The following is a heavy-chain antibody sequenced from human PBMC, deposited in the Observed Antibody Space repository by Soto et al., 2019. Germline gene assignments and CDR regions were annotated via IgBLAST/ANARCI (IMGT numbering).Heavy chain of an antibody. CDR2: IYYSGST. J-gene: IGHJ4*02. CDR3: ARTLDY. Sequence: SETLSLTCTVSGGSISSYYWSWIRQPPGKGLEWVGYIYYSGSTNYNPSLKSRVTISVDTSKNQFSLKLSSVTAADTAVYYCARTLDYWGQGTLVTVSS. CDR1: GGSISSYY. V-gene: IGHV4-59*01.